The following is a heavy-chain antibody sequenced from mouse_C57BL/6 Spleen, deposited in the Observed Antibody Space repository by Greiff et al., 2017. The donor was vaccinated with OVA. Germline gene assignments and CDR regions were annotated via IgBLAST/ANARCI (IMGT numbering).Heavy chain of an antibody. J-gene: IGHJ4*01. CDR1: GYTFTSYW. V-gene: IGHV1-64*01. CDR3: AREDSKGAMDY. Sequence: QVQLQQSGAELVKPGASVKLSCKASGYTFTSYWMHWVKQRPGQGLEWIGMIHPNSGSTNYNEKFKSKATLTVDKSSSTAYMQLSSLTSEDSAVYYCAREDSKGAMDYWGQGTSVTVSS. CDR2: IHPNSGST. D-gene: IGHD2-5*01.